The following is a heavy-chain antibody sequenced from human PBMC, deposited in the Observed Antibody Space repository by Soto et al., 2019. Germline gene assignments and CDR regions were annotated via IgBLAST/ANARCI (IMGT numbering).Heavy chain of an antibody. CDR3: ARGLGPYCSGGSCNPDY. J-gene: IGHJ4*02. CDR1: GYTFTSYG. V-gene: IGHV1-18*01. CDR2: ISAYNGNT. D-gene: IGHD2-15*01. Sequence: QVQLVQSGAEVKKPGASVKVSCKASGYTFTSYGISWVRQAPGQGLEWMGWISAYNGNTNYAQQFQGKVTMTTDTSTNTASMELRSLRSDDTTVYYRARGLGPYCSGGSCNPDYCGQITLVTVSS.